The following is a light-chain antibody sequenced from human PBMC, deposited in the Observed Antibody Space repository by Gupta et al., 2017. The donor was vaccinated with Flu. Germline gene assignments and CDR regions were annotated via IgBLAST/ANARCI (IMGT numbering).Light chain of an antibody. V-gene: IGKV1-5*03. J-gene: IGKJ1*01. Sequence: GARVTSTCRASQSSSSWLAWYQQKPGKAPKLLSYKACSLESGVPSSVSGSGSGTEFTITISRLQPDDFATYYWQHYNSYPCTFGQGTKVEIK. CDR2: KAC. CDR3: QHYNSYPCT. CDR1: QSSSSW.